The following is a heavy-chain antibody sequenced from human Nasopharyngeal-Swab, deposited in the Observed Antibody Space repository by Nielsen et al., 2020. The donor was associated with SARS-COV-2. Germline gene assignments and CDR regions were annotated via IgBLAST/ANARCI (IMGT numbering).Heavy chain of an antibody. D-gene: IGHD1-26*01. CDR2: IRSKTYGGAP. CDR3: ARSVGSYYGQGAFDV. Sequence: LKISCTTSGFTFGDYAMSWFRQAPGTGLEWVGFIRSKTYGGAPEYAASVKGRFTISRDGAESIAYLHMNSLETEDTGVYYCARSVGSYYGQGAFDVWGQGTMVTVSS. CDR1: GFTFGDYA. J-gene: IGHJ3*01. V-gene: IGHV3-49*01.